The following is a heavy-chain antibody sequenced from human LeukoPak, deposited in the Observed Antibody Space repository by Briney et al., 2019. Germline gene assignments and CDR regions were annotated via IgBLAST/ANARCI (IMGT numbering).Heavy chain of an antibody. CDR3: ARDSVPEYSSSWYGVDY. J-gene: IGHJ4*02. CDR1: GFAFKNYG. D-gene: IGHD6-13*01. CDR2: IRNDGSDK. Sequence: SGESLRLSCAASGFAFKNYGMHWVRQAPGKGLEWVAFIRNDGSDKYYADSVKGRFTISRDNSQNTLYLQMNSLRAEDTAVYYCARDSVPEYSSSWYGVDYWGQGTLVTVSS. V-gene: IGHV3-30*02.